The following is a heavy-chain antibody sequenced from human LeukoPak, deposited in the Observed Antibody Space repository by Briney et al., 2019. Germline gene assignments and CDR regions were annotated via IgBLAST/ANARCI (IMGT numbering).Heavy chain of an antibody. Sequence: SETLSLTCTVSGGSISSGGYYWSWTRQHPGKGLEWIGYIYYSGSTYYNPSLKSRVTISVDTSKNQFSLKLSSVTAADTAVYYCARTNYGDYDYWGQGTLSPSPQ. CDR3: ARTNYGDYDY. V-gene: IGHV4-31*03. CDR2: IYYSGST. D-gene: IGHD4-17*01. CDR1: GGSISSGGYY. J-gene: IGHJ4*02.